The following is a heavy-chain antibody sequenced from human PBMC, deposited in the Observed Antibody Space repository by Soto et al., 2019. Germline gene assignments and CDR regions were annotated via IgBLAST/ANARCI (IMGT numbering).Heavy chain of an antibody. D-gene: IGHD6-6*01. Sequence: ASVKVSCKASGYTLITYFMHCVRQAPGQGLEWMGVINPSRGTTTYAQKFQDRVTMTRDTSASTVYMELSSLRSEDTAMYYCARSYISSSYWFDPWGQGTLVTVPS. V-gene: IGHV1-46*03. CDR3: ARSYISSSYWFDP. J-gene: IGHJ5*02. CDR2: INPSRGTT. CDR1: GYTLITYF.